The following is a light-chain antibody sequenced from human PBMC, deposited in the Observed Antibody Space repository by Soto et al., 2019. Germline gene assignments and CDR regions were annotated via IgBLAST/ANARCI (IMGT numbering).Light chain of an antibody. CDR1: SNDVGGYNY. CDR2: EVS. J-gene: IGLJ1*01. Sequence: QSVLTQPDSVSGSPGQSITISCTGTSNDVGGYNYVSWYQHHPGKGPKLMIYEVSNRPSGVSDRFSGSKSGNTASLTISGLQAEDEADYYCNSYTSSNTFVFGTGTKLTVL. CDR3: NSYTSSNTFV. V-gene: IGLV2-14*01.